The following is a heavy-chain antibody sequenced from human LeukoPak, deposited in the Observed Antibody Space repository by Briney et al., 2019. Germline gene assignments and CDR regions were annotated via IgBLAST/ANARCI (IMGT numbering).Heavy chain of an antibody. J-gene: IGHJ4*02. Sequence: SETLSLTCAVYGGSFSGYYWSWIRQSPGKGLEWIGEINHSGSTNYNPSLKSRVTISVDTSKNQFSLKLSSVTAADTAVYYCARVGGQWLTRSGRYFDYWGQGTLVTVSS. CDR1: GGSFSGYY. D-gene: IGHD6-19*01. CDR3: ARVGGQWLTRSGRYFDY. V-gene: IGHV4-34*01. CDR2: INHSGST.